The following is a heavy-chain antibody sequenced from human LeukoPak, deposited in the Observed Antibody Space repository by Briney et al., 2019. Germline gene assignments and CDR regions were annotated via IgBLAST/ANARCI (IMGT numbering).Heavy chain of an antibody. CDR2: IYYHGNT. Sequence: SETLSLTCSVSDGSLNSYYWNWIRRPPGKGLEWIGYIYYHGNTNYSPSLKSRVTMSVDTSKNLFSLKVSSVTAADTAVYYCARGRSNYYGMDVWGEGTTVTVSS. V-gene: IGHV4-59*01. J-gene: IGHJ6*04. CDR1: DGSLNSYY. CDR3: ARGRSNYYGMDV. D-gene: IGHD1-26*01.